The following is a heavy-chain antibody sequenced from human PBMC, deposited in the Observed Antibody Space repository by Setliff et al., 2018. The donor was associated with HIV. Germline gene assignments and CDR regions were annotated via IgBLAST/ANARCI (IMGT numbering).Heavy chain of an antibody. J-gene: IGHJ6*03. CDR1: DDPISSYY. Sequence: PSETLSLTCYVTDDPISSYYWSWVRQPAGKGLEWIGRLYVSGDTNYNPSLKSRVTMSLDTSKKHFSLKLKSVTAADTAVYYCALTGHRLLRGYMDVWGKGTTGTAP. CDR2: LYVSGDT. CDR3: ALTGHRLLRGYMDV. D-gene: IGHD2-15*01. V-gene: IGHV4-4*07.